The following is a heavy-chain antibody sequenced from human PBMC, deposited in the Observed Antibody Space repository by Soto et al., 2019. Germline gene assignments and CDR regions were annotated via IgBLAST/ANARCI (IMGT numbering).Heavy chain of an antibody. D-gene: IGHD2-21*02. CDR1: GGSISSGGYY. J-gene: IGHJ4*02. Sequence: SETLSLTCTVSGGSISSGGYYWSWIRQPPGKGLEWIGYIYYSGSTNYNPSLKSRVTISVDTSKNQFSLKLSSVTAADTAVYYCARVGYCGGDCSFPDYWGQGTLVTVSS. CDR2: IYYSGST. CDR3: ARVGYCGGDCSFPDY. V-gene: IGHV4-61*08.